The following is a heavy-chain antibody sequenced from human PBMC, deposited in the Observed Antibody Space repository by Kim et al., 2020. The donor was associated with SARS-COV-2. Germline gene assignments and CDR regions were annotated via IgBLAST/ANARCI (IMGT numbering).Heavy chain of an antibody. Sequence: GGSLRLSCAASGFTFSSYAMSWVRQAPGKGLEWVSAISGSGGSTYYADSVKGRFTISRDNSKNTLYLQMNSLRAEDTAVYYCAKAAKGPNPNYYYDSSGYYYVGYYYYGMDVWGQGTMVTVSS. CDR3: AKAAKGPNPNYYYDSSGYYYVGYYYYGMDV. V-gene: IGHV3-23*01. J-gene: IGHJ6*02. CDR1: GFTFSSYA. CDR2: ISGSGGST. D-gene: IGHD3-22*01.